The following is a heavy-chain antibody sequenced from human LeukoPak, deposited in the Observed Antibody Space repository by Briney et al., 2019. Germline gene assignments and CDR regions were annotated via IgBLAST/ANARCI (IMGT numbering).Heavy chain of an antibody. D-gene: IGHD2-2*02. CDR3: ALGYCSSTSCYTGWFDP. J-gene: IGHJ5*02. CDR2: INPNSGGT. V-gene: IGHV1-2*02. CDR1: GYTFTGYY. Sequence: GASVKVSCKASGYTFTGYYMHWVRQAPGQGLEWMGWINPNSGGTNYAQKFQGRVTMTRDTSISTAYMERSRLRSDDTAVYYCALGYCSSTSCYTGWFDPWGQGTLVTVSS.